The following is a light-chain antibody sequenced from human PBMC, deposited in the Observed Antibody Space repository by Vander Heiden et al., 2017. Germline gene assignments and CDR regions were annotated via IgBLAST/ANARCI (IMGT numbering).Light chain of an antibody. CDR1: SSNIGSNY. J-gene: IGLJ3*02. Sequence: QSVLTQPPSASGTPGQRVTIPCSGRSSNIGSNYVSWYQQLPGTAPKLLIYRNNQRPSGVPDRFSGSKSGTSASLAISGLRSEDEADYYCAAWDDSLTATVFGGGTKLTVL. CDR2: RNN. CDR3: AAWDDSLTATV. V-gene: IGLV1-47*01.